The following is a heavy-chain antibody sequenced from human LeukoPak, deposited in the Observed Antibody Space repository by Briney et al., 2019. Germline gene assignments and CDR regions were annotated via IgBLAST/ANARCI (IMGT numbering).Heavy chain of an antibody. CDR2: ISGSRGST. J-gene: IGHJ3*02. D-gene: IGHD3-10*01. Sequence: PGGSLRLSCAASGFTFSSYAMSWVRQAPGKGLEWVSAISGSRGSTYYADSVKGRFTISRDNSKNTLYLQMNSLRAEDTAVYYCAKDRDYYGSGAAFDIWGQGTMVTVSS. CDR1: GFTFSSYA. CDR3: AKDRDYYGSGAAFDI. V-gene: IGHV3-23*01.